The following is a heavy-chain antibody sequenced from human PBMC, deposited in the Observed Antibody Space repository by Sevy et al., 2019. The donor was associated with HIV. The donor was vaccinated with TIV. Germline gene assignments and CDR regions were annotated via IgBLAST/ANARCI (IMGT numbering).Heavy chain of an antibody. D-gene: IGHD6-13*01. CDR3: ARDGGYSINWYPLY. CDR1: GFIFSTHA. J-gene: IGHJ4*02. CDR2: ISYEGSET. Sequence: GGSLRLSCAASGFIFSTHAMHWVRQAPGKGLEWVAVISYEGSETYYADSVKGRFTISRDNSKNTLYLQMNGLRVEDTAVYYSARDGGYSINWYPLYWGQGTLVTVSS. V-gene: IGHV3-30-3*01.